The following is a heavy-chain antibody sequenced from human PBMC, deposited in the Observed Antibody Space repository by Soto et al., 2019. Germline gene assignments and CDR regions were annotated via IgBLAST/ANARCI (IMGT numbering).Heavy chain of an antibody. V-gene: IGHV4-30-4*02. CDR1: GGSISSGDYY. Sequence: PSETLSLTCTVSGGSISSGDYYLSWIRQPPGKGLEWSGYIYYSGSTYYNPSLKSRVTISVDTSKNQFSLKLTSVTAADTAVYYCARIPVDTSMIYWLDPWGQGTLVTAPQ. J-gene: IGHJ5*02. CDR2: IYYSGST. CDR3: ARIPVDTSMIYWLDP. D-gene: IGHD5-18*01.